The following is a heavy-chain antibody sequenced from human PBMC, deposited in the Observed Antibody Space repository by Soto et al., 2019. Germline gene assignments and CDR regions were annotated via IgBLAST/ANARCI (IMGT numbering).Heavy chain of an antibody. D-gene: IGHD6-13*01. CDR1: RYLFTSHN. CDR2: INPVSGST. V-gene: IGHV1-46*01. CDR3: GRLAGAGLTYFDF. J-gene: IGHJ4*02. Sequence: GASVKVSCKASRYLFTSHNMHWFREAPGQGLEWMGEINPVSGSTGYDQRFQGRVSMTSDTSTTTAYMILSSLRYEDTAVYYCGRLAGAGLTYFDFWGQGTPVTVSS.